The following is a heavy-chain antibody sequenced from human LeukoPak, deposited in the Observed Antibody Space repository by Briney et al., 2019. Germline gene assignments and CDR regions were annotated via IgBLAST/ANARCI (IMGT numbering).Heavy chain of an antibody. V-gene: IGHV3-21*01. CDR3: ARGLSHDY. CDR1: GFTFSSYS. Sequence: NSGGSLRLSCAASGFTFSSYSMNWVRQAPGKGLEWVSSINTGSNYIYYGDAMKGRFTISRDNAKNSLYLQMNSLGAEDTAVYYCARGLSHDYWGQGTLVTVSS. J-gene: IGHJ4*02. CDR2: INTGSNYI.